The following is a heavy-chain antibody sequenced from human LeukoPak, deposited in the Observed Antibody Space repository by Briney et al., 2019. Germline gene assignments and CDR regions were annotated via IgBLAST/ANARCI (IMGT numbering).Heavy chain of an antibody. D-gene: IGHD6-19*01. CDR3: VKTRCSRGWYGWFDP. V-gene: IGHV3-64D*06. CDR1: GFTFSSYA. J-gene: IGHJ5*02. CDR2: ISSNGGST. Sequence: GGSLRLSCSASGFTFSSYAMHWVRQAPGKGLEYVSAISSNGGSTYYADSVKGRFTISRDNSKNTLYLQMSSLRAEDTAVYYCVKTRCSRGWYGWFDPWGQGTLVTVSS.